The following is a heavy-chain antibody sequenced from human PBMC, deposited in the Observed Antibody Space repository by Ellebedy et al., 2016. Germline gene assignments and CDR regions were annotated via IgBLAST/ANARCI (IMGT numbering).Heavy chain of an antibody. Sequence: GGSLRLXXAASGFTFSDHYMDWVRQAPGKGLEWVGRTRNKANSYTTEYAASVKGRFTISRDDSKNSLYLQMNSLKTEDTAVYYCARYLVGATADYYYYGMDVWGQGTTVTVSS. CDR3: ARYLVGATADYYYYGMDV. J-gene: IGHJ6*02. V-gene: IGHV3-72*01. CDR2: TRNKANSYTT. D-gene: IGHD1-26*01. CDR1: GFTFSDHY.